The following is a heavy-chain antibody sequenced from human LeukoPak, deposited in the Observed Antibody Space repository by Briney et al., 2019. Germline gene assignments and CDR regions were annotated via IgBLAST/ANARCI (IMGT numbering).Heavy chain of an antibody. J-gene: IGHJ4*02. Sequence: ASVKVSCKASGCTFNSYDISWVRQATGQGLEWMGWMIPNRGIAGYVQKFQGRVTITGNNSITTAYMELSSLRSEDTAVYYCARGLSRWFYYDSSGYRINYFDYWGQGTLVTVSS. CDR1: GCTFNSYD. CDR3: ARGLSRWFYYDSSGYRINYFDY. V-gene: IGHV1-8*01. D-gene: IGHD3-22*01. CDR2: MIPNRGIA.